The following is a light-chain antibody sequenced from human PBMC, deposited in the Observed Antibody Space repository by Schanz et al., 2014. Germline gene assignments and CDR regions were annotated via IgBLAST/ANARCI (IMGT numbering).Light chain of an antibody. CDR1: LTVSSY. CDR3: RQSANIPWT. J-gene: IGKJ1*01. V-gene: IGKV1-39*01. CDR2: LAS. Sequence: DIQMTQSPSSLSASVGDRVNITCRASLTVSSYLSWFQQQPGKAPKLLIYLASNLQSGVPSRFSGSGAGTDFSLTISSLQPEDFAIYYCRQSANIPWTFGQGTKVEIK.